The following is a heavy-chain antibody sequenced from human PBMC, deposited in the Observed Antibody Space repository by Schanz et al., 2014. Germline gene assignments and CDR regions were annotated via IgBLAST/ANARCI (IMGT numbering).Heavy chain of an antibody. CDR3: AKDSTRIDIVLVRTAVDY. V-gene: IGHV3-30*18. CDR2: MSYDGSIK. Sequence: QVQLVESGGGVVQPGRSLRPSCAASGFTFSSYGMHWVRQAPGKGLEWVAAMSYDGSIKYYGDSVKGRFTISRDNSKTTHYLHMNTLRSENTTMYYGAKDSTRIDIVLVRTAVDYWGQGTLVTVSS. CDR1: GFTFSSYG. J-gene: IGHJ4*02. D-gene: IGHD2-2*01.